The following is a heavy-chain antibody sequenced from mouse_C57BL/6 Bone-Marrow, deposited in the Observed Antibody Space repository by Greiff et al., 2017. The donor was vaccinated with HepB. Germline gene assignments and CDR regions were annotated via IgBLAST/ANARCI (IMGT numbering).Heavy chain of an antibody. Sequence: QVQLKQPGAELVKPGASVKLSCKASGYTFTSYWMQWVKQRPGQGLEWIGEIDPSDSYTNYNQKFKGKATLTVDTSSSTAYMQLSSLTSADSAVSYCARGIYYYGSSPSYWGQGTLVTVSA. J-gene: IGHJ3*01. CDR2: IDPSDSYT. V-gene: IGHV1-50*01. CDR1: GYTFTSYW. D-gene: IGHD1-1*01. CDR3: ARGIYYYGSSPSY.